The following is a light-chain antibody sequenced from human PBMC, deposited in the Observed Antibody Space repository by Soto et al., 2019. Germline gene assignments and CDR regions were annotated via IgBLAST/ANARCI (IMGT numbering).Light chain of an antibody. V-gene: IGLV2-14*01. CDR3: SSYTSSSTLVV. J-gene: IGLJ2*01. CDR1: SSDAGGYNY. Sequence: QSALTQPASVSGSPGQSITISCTGTSSDAGGYNYVSWYQQHPGKARRLMIYDVSNRPSGVSNRFSGSKSGNTASLTISGLQAEDEADYYCSSYTSSSTLVVFGGGTKLTVL. CDR2: DVS.